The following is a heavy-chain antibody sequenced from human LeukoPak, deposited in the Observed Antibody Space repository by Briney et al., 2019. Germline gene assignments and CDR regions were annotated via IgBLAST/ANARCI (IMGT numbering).Heavy chain of an antibody. CDR1: GFTFSSYN. CDR3: AREMATYDPDAFDI. Sequence: PGGSLRLSCAASGFTFSSYNMNWVRQAPGKGLEWVSFISSSSSYIYYADSMKGRFTISRDNAKNSLYLQMNSLRAEDTAVYYCAREMATYDPDAFDIWGQGTMVTVSS. D-gene: IGHD5-24*01. CDR2: ISSSSSYI. J-gene: IGHJ3*02. V-gene: IGHV3-21*01.